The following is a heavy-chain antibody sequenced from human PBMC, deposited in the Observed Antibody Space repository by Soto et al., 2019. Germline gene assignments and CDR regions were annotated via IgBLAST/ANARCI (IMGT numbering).Heavy chain of an antibody. Sequence: QVQLVESGGGVVQPGRSLRLSCAASGFTFSSYGMHWVRQAPGKGLEWVAVIWYDGSNKYYADSVKGRFTISRDNSKNTLYLQMNSLRAEDTAVYYCARDRRYSPPPNWFDPWGQGTLVTVSS. CDR2: IWYDGSNK. CDR1: GFTFSSYG. V-gene: IGHV3-33*01. D-gene: IGHD6-13*01. J-gene: IGHJ5*02. CDR3: ARDRRYSPPPNWFDP.